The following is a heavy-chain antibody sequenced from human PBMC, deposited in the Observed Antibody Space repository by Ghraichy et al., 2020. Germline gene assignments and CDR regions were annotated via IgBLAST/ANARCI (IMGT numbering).Heavy chain of an antibody. D-gene: IGHD2-15*01. CDR1: GFTFSSYR. J-gene: IGHJ5*02. CDR3: ARDPGYCSGGRCYLEQFYL. Sequence: GGSLRLSCAASGFTFSSYRMNWVRQAPGKGLEWVALIWSSGSNIEYADSVKGRFTISRDNAKNTLYLQMNSLRAEDTAVYYCARDPGYCSGGRCYLEQFYLWGQGTLVTVPS. V-gene: IGHV3-21*01. CDR2: IWSSGSNI.